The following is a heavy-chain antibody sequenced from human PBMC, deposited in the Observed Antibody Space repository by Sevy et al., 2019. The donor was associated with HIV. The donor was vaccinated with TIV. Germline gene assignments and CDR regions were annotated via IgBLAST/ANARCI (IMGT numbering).Heavy chain of an antibody. CDR3: AREGGYDSRGYDLSNY. J-gene: IGHJ4*02. Sequence: GGSLRLSCAASGFTFTTYAMHWVRQAPGKGLEWVAVISHDGSNTYYADSVKGRFTISRDSSKNTLYLQMNSLRAEDTAVYFCAREGGYDSRGYDLSNYWGQGTLVTVSS. CDR1: GFTFTTYA. CDR2: ISHDGSNT. V-gene: IGHV3-30-3*01. D-gene: IGHD3-22*01.